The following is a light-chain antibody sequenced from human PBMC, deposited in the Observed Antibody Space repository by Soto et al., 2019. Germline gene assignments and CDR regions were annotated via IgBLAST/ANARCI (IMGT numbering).Light chain of an antibody. CDR1: QSVSSSY. Sequence: EIVLTQSPGALFLSPGERATLSCTASQSVSSSYLAWYQQKPGQAPRLLIYGTSSRATAIPDRFSGSGSGTDFTLTISRLEPEDFAVYYCQQYGSSSWTFGQGTKVDIK. J-gene: IGKJ1*01. V-gene: IGKV3-20*01. CDR2: GTS. CDR3: QQYGSSSWT.